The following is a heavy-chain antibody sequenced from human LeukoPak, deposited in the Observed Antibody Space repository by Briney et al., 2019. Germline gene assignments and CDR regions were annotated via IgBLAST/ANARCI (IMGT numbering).Heavy chain of an antibody. Sequence: GGSLRLSCAASGFTFSSYSMNWVRQAPGKGLEWVSSISSSSSYIYYADSVKGRFTISRDNAKNSLYLQMNSLRAEDTAVYYCAREDCSSGSCYPIDPWGQGTLVTVSS. CDR2: ISSSSSYI. D-gene: IGHD2-15*01. V-gene: IGHV3-21*01. J-gene: IGHJ5*02. CDR1: GFTFSSYS. CDR3: AREDCSSGSCYPIDP.